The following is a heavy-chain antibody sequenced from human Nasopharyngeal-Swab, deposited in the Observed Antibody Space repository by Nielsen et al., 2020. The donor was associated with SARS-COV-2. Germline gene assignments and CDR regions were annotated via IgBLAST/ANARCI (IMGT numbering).Heavy chain of an antibody. J-gene: IGHJ6*02. CDR1: GFTFSSYD. Sequence: GESLKISCAASGFTFSSYDMHGVRQARGKGLEWVSAIGTAGDTYYPGSVKGRFTISRENAKNSLYLQMNSLRAGDTAVYYCARHYYGMDVWGQGTTVTVSS. V-gene: IGHV3-13*01. CDR2: IGTAGDT. CDR3: ARHYYGMDV.